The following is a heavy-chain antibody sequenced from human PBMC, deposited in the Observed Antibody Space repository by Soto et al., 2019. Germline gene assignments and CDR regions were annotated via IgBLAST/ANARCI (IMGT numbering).Heavy chain of an antibody. CDR3: ARQEYYYDSSGYYYGWFDP. J-gene: IGHJ5*02. CDR1: GYTFTSYD. Sequence: ASLKVSCKASGYTFTSYDINWVRQATGQGLEWMGWMNPNSGNTGYAQKFQGRVTMTRNTSISTAYMELSSLRSEDTAVYYCARQEYYYDSSGYYYGWFDPWGQGTLVTVSS. CDR2: MNPNSGNT. V-gene: IGHV1-8*01. D-gene: IGHD3-22*01.